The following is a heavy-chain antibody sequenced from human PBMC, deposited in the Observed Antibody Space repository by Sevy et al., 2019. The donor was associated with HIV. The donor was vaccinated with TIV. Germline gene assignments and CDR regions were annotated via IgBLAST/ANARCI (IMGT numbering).Heavy chain of an antibody. Sequence: GGSLRLSCAASGFTFSSYGMHWVRQAPGKGLEWVAFIRYDGSNKYYADSVKGRFTNSKDNSKNTLYLQMTSLGAEDTAVYYCAKDQRVRQLGGYFDYWGQGTLVTVSS. CDR1: GFTFSSYG. CDR3: AKDQRVRQLGGYFDY. J-gene: IGHJ4*02. V-gene: IGHV3-30*02. CDR2: IRYDGSNK. D-gene: IGHD6-6*01.